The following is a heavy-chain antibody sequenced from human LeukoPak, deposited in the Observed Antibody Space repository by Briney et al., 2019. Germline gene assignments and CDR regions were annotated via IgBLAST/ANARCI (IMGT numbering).Heavy chain of an antibody. J-gene: IGHJ4*02. CDR1: GFTFSNYD. Sequence: GGSLRLSCAASGFTFSNYDMHWVRQAPGKGLEWVAVIWFDGSNKFYADSVKGRFTISRDNAKNSLYLQMNSLRAEDTAVYYCARASCGGDCYSVDYWGQGTLVTVSS. D-gene: IGHD2-21*02. V-gene: IGHV3-33*01. CDR3: ARASCGGDCYSVDY. CDR2: IWFDGSNK.